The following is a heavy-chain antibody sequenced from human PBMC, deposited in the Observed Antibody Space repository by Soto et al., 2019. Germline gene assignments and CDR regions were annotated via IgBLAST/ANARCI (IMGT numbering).Heavy chain of an antibody. CDR2: ISARGGSL. Sequence: EVQLLESGGDLVQPGGSLRLACAASGFSFSSYAMVWVRQAPGKGLEWVSVISARGGSLYFADSEKGRFTNSRDNSKNVLSLDMNSLRAGDTGTYFCGKGSIEYSGSVDHWGQGTVVLVSS. CDR1: GFSFSSYA. CDR3: GKGSIEYSGSVDH. D-gene: IGHD5-12*01. J-gene: IGHJ4*02. V-gene: IGHV3-23*01.